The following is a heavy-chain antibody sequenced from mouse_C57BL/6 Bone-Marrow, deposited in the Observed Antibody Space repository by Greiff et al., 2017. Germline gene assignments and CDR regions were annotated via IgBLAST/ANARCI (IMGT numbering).Heavy chain of an antibody. CDR1: GYTFTDYY. CDR3: ASWDVWLLPSKAMDY. CDR2: INPYYGGT. D-gene: IGHD2-3*01. J-gene: IGHJ4*01. Sequence: DVQLQESGPVLVKPGASVKMSCKASGYTFTDYYMNWVKQSHGKSLEWIGVINPYYGGTSYNQKFKGKATLTVDKSSSTAYMELNSLTSEDSAVYYCASWDVWLLPSKAMDYWGQGTSVTVSS. V-gene: IGHV1-19*01.